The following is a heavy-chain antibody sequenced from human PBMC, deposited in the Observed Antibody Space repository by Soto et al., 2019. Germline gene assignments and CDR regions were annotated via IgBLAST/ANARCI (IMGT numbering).Heavy chain of an antibody. CDR1: GFTFDDYA. Sequence: GGSLRLSCAASGFTFDDYAMHWVRQAPGKGLEWVSGISWNSGSIGYADSVKGRFTISRDNAKNSLYPQMNSLRAEDTALYYCAKERGSSGWGHAFDIWRHGTLVTVSS. CDR3: AKERGSSGWGHAFDI. CDR2: ISWNSGSI. J-gene: IGHJ3*02. V-gene: IGHV3-9*01. D-gene: IGHD6-19*01.